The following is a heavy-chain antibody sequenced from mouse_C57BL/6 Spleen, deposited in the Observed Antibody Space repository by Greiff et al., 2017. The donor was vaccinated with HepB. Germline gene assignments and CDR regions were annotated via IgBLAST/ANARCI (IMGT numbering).Heavy chain of an antibody. Sequence: QVQLKQPGAELVMPGASVKLSCKASGYTFTSYWMHWVKQRPGQGLEWIGEIDPSDSYTNYNQKFKGKSTLTVDKSSSTAYMQLSSLTSEDSAVYYCARGSQLRLPFAYWGQGTLVTVSA. J-gene: IGHJ3*01. D-gene: IGHD3-2*02. CDR1: GYTFTSYW. CDR2: IDPSDSYT. V-gene: IGHV1-69*01. CDR3: ARGSQLRLPFAY.